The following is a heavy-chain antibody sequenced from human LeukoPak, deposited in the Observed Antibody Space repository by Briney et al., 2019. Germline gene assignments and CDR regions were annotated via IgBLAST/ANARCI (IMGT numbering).Heavy chain of an antibody. J-gene: IGHJ4*02. Sequence: GGSLRLSCAAPGFTFSSYAMSWVRQAPGKGLEWVSAISGRGGSTYYADSVKGRFTISRDNSKNTLYLQMNSLRAEDTAVYYCAKNNFAAIHKSSLDYWGQGTLVTVSS. CDR3: AKNNFAAIHKSSLDY. V-gene: IGHV3-23*01. D-gene: IGHD2-21*01. CDR1: GFTFSSYA. CDR2: ISGRGGST.